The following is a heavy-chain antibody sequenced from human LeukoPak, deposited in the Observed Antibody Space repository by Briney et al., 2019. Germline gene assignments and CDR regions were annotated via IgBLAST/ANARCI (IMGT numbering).Heavy chain of an antibody. CDR2: INPNSGGT. CDR3: ARGITIFGQSNSYNWFDH. Sequence: ASVKVSCKASGYTFTGYYMHWVRQAPGQGLEWMGWINPNSGGTNYAQKFQGRVTMTRDTSISTAYMELSRLRSDDTAVYYCARGITIFGQSNSYNWFDHWGQGTLVTVSS. D-gene: IGHD3-3*01. J-gene: IGHJ5*02. CDR1: GYTFTGYY. V-gene: IGHV1-2*02.